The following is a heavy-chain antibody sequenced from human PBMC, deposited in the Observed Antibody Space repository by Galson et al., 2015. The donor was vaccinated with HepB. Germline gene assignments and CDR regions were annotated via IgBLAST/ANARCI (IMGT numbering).Heavy chain of an antibody. CDR1: GFTFDDYA. D-gene: IGHD3-22*01. V-gene: IGHV3-9*01. CDR3: AKDIRGAYYSDSSGYYGPRDYFYYGMDV. Sequence: SLRLSCAASGFTFDDYAMHWVRQAPGKGLEWVSAISWNSGSKGYADSVKGRFTISRDNAKNSLYLQMNSLRAEDTAVYYCAKDIRGAYYSDSSGYYGPRDYFYYGMDVPRQGTRVAVTS. J-gene: IGHJ6*02. CDR2: ISWNSGSK.